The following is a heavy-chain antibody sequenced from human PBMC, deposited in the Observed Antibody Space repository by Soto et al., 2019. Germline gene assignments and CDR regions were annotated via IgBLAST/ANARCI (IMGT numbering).Heavy chain of an antibody. CDR2: ISPMFGAA. D-gene: IGHD3-10*01. Sequence: QVQLVQSGAEMKKPGSSVKVSYQSSGGTFNTYAMNWVRQAPGQGPEWMGDISPMFGAANYAPKFQGRVTITADESTGTSYMQLSSLTSEDTALHFCAREVQVHTPAFVYWGQGTLVTVSS. CDR1: GGTFNTYA. J-gene: IGHJ4*02. CDR3: AREVQVHTPAFVY. V-gene: IGHV1-69*19.